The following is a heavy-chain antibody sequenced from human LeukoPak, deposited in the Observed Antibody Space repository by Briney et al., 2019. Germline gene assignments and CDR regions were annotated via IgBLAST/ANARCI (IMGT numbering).Heavy chain of an antibody. Sequence: SVKVSCKSSGGTFSSYAISWVRKPPGQGFEWRGGIILIFGTANYAQKFQGRVTITTDESTSTAYMELSSLRSEDTAVYYCARDVVVPAALPWFDPWGQGTLVTVSS. CDR1: GGTFSSYA. V-gene: IGHV1-69*05. D-gene: IGHD2-2*01. CDR2: IILIFGTA. CDR3: ARDVVVPAALPWFDP. J-gene: IGHJ5*02.